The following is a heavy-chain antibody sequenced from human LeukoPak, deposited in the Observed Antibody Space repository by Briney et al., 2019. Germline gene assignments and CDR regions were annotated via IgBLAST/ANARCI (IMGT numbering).Heavy chain of an antibody. J-gene: IGHJ3*02. CDR2: ISYDGSNK. D-gene: IGHD5-24*01. V-gene: IGHV3-30*09. Sequence: GGSLRLCCAASGFTFSSYAMHWVRQAPGKGLEWVAVISYDGSNKYYADSVKGRFAISRDNSKNTLYLQMNSLRAEDTAVYYCARDKGGWLQEGAFDIWGQGTMATVSS. CDR1: GFTFSSYA. CDR3: ARDKGGWLQEGAFDI.